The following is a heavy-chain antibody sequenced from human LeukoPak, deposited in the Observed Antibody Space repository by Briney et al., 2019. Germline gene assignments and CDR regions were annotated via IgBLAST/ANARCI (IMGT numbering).Heavy chain of an antibody. CDR2: LHYSGST. CDR1: GGSVSSDSYY. CDR3: ARETPGAGHFDY. D-gene: IGHD7-27*01. V-gene: IGHV4-61*01. Sequence: SETLSLTCTVSGGSVSSDSYYWNWIRQPPGKGLEWIGYLHYSGSTNYNPSLKSRVTISIDTSKNQFSLKLSSVTAADTAVYYCARETPGAGHFDYWGQGSLVTVSS. J-gene: IGHJ4*02.